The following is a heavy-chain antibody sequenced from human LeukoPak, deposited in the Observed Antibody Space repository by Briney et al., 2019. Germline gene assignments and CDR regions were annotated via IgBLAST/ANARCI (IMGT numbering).Heavy chain of an antibody. V-gene: IGHV4-39*07. CDR2: LYYSGAT. CDR1: GVSINSSTFY. Sequence: SENLSLTCSVSGVSINSSTFYWGWIRQPPGKRLEWIVSLYYSGATYYNPSLQSRVTTSLDTSRNQFSLNLTSVTAADTAVYYCARSSSSNYRYFDLWGRGTLVTVSS. D-gene: IGHD2-2*01. J-gene: IGHJ2*01. CDR3: ARSSSSNYRYFDL.